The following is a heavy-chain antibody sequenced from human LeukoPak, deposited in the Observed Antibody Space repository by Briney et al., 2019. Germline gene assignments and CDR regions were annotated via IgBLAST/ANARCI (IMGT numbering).Heavy chain of an antibody. Sequence: GGSLRLSCAASGFTFSSCGMHWVRQAPGKGLEWVAIIWYDGNNKYYADYVKGRFTISRDNSKNTVYLQMDSLRAEDTAVYYCARDNIRGAYYLDYWGRGTRVTVSS. CDR2: IWYDGNNK. CDR1: GFTFSSCG. V-gene: IGHV3-33*01. D-gene: IGHD2/OR15-2a*01. CDR3: ARDNIRGAYYLDY. J-gene: IGHJ4*02.